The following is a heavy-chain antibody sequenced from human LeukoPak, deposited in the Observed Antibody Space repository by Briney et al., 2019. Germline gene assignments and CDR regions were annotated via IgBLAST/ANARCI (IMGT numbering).Heavy chain of an antibody. CDR2: SYSAGST. D-gene: IGHD2-15*01. V-gene: IGHV3-66*01. J-gene: IGHJ4*02. CDR3: ARKTPRFGDYDY. Sequence: PGGSLRLSCAASGFTVSSSYMSWVRQAPGKGLEWVSLSYSAGSTYYADSVKGRFTISRDNSKNTLYLQMNSLRAEDTAVYYCARKTPRFGDYDYWGQGTLVTVSS. CDR1: GFTVSSSY.